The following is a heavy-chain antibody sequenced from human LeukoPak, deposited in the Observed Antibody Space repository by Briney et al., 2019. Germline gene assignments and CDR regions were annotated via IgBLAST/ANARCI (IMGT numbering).Heavy chain of an antibody. CDR3: LKDCPSATVTPTGDPYFGMDV. V-gene: IGHV3-64D*06. CDR1: GFTFSSYA. J-gene: IGHJ6*04. Sequence: PGGSLRLSCAASGFTFSSYAMHWVRQAPGKGLQYVSNIGHTGDHTFYADSVKGRFTVSRDNSKNMVYLQMSSLRVEDTAAYYCLKDCPSATVTPTGDPYFGMDVWGKGATVTVSS. CDR2: IGHTGDHT. D-gene: IGHD4-17*01.